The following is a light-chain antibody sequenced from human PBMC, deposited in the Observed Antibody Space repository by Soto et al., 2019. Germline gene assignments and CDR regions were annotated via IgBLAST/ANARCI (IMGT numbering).Light chain of an antibody. V-gene: IGKV3-11*01. Sequence: EIVLTQSPATLSLSPGERAALSCRASQSVSTYLAWYQQRPGQAPRLLIYGASNRASGVPARFSGSGSGTDFTLILSSLEPEDFAVYYCQHRMNWPWTFGQGTKVEIK. CDR3: QHRMNWPWT. CDR2: GAS. J-gene: IGKJ1*01. CDR1: QSVSTY.